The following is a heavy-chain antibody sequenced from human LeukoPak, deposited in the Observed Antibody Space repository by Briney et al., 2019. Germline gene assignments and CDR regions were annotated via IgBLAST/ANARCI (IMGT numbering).Heavy chain of an antibody. V-gene: IGHV6-1*01. CDR3: ARGAARVFDY. CDR2: TFYRSKWYN. Sequence: SQTLSLTCAISGDSVSSNSAAWNWIRLSPSRGLEWLGRTFYRSKWYNDYAVSLKSRITINPDTSKNQFSLQLNSVTPEDTAVYYCARGAARVFDYWGQGTQDTVSS. J-gene: IGHJ4*02. D-gene: IGHD6-6*01. CDR1: GDSVSSNSAA.